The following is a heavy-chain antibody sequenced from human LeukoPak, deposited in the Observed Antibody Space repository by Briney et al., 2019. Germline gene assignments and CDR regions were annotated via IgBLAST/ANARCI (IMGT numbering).Heavy chain of an antibody. V-gene: IGHV4-38-2*02. Sequence: SETLSLTFTVSGYSIISGYYWGWIRQPPGKGLEWIGSIYHSASTYYNPSLKSRVTIPVDTSMNQFSLKLRSVTAADTAVYYCARGLRDSSDYPFGYWGQGTLVTVSS. CDR3: ARGLRDSSDYPFGY. D-gene: IGHD3-22*01. CDR2: IYHSAST. J-gene: IGHJ4*02. CDR1: GYSIISGYY.